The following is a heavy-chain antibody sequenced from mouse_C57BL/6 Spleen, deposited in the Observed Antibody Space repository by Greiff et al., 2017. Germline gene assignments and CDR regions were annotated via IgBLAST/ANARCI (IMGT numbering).Heavy chain of an antibody. Sequence: QVQLQQPGAELVKPGASVKLSCKASGYTFTSYWMQWVKQRPGQGLEWIGEIDPSDSYTNYNQKFKGKATLTVDTSSSTAYMQLSSLTSEDSAVYYCARSAVLLRSVDYWGQGTTLTVSS. CDR3: ARSAVLLRSVDY. CDR2: IDPSDSYT. J-gene: IGHJ2*01. CDR1: GYTFTSYW. D-gene: IGHD1-1*01. V-gene: IGHV1-50*01.